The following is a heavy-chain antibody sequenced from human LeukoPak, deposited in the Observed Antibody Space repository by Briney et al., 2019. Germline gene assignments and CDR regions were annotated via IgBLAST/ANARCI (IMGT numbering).Heavy chain of an antibody. CDR3: ARLYGGYGDYYFDY. D-gene: IGHD4-17*01. CDR2: INTDGSST. Sequence: PGGSLRLSCAASGFTFSSYWMHWVRQAPGKGLVWVSRINTDGSSTSYADSVKGRFTISGDNAKNTLYVQMNSLRAEDTAVYYCARLYGGYGDYYFDYWGQGTLVTVSS. CDR1: GFTFSSYW. J-gene: IGHJ4*02. V-gene: IGHV3-74*01.